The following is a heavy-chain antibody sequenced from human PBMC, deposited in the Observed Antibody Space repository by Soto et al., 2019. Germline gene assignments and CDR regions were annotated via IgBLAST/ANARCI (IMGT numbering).Heavy chain of an antibody. J-gene: IGHJ4*02. CDR3: ARTLYGDNVDY. D-gene: IGHD4-17*01. V-gene: IGHV1-8*01. CDR1: GYTFTSYD. CDR2: MNPNSGNT. Sequence: QVQLVQSGAEVKKPGASVKVSCKASGYTFTSYDINWVRQATGQGLEWMGWMNPNSGNTGYAQKFQGRVTMTRNTALSTVYMQLSRLRSEDTAVHSCARTLYGDNVDYRGQGTLVTVSS.